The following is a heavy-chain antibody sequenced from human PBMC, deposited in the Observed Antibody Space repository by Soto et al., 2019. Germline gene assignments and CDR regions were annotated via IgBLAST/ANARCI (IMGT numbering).Heavy chain of an antibody. D-gene: IGHD2-15*01. CDR1: GGTFSSYT. J-gene: IGHJ4*02. CDR3: AREGVVRGFFDY. V-gene: IGHV1-69*13. Sequence: GASVKVSCKASGGTFSSYTISWVRQAPGQGLEWMGGIIPIFGTANYAQKFQGRVTITADESTSTAYMELSSLRSEDTAVYYCAREGVVRGFFDYWGQGTLVTVSS. CDR2: IIPIFGTA.